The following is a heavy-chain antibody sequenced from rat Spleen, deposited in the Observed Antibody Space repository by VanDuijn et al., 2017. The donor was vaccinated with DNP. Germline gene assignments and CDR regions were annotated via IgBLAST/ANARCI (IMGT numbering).Heavy chain of an antibody. D-gene: IGHD1-4*01. CDR1: GFTFSDYY. J-gene: IGHJ2*01. CDR2: IRYDGGNT. Sequence: EVQLVESGGGLVQPGRSLKLSCAASGFTFSDYYMAWVRQAPTKGLEWVAYIRYDGGNTYYGDSVKGRFTISRDNVKNILYLQMNSLRSEDMATYYCARHVLPLRVWDYWGQGVMVTVSS. V-gene: IGHV5-22*01. CDR3: ARHVLPLRVWDY.